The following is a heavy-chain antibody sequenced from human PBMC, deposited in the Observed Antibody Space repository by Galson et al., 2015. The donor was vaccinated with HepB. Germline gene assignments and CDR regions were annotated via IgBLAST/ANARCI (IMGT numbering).Heavy chain of an antibody. CDR3: ARYCSGESCTYQYYFDY. V-gene: IGHV4-31*03. J-gene: IGHJ4*02. CDR1: GGSISSANYY. Sequence: QVQLQESGPGLVKPSETLSLTCTVSGGSISSANYYWTWIRQHPEKGLEWIGYIYYTGSSYYNPSLKSRVTISIDTSKNQFSLNLNSVTAADTAVYFCARYCSGESCTYQYYFDYWGQGTLVTVSS. CDR2: IYYTGSS. D-gene: IGHD2-15*01.